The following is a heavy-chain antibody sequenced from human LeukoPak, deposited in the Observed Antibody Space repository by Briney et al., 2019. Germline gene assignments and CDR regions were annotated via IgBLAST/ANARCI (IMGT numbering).Heavy chain of an antibody. CDR1: GDSVSSNSAA. Sequence: SQTLSLTCALSGDSVSSNSAAWHWIRQSPSRGLEWLGRTYYRSKWYNDYAVSVKSRITINPDTSKNQFSLQLNSVTPEDTAVYYCARVHLPYGSGSYYFDYWGQGTLVTVSS. CDR3: ARVHLPYGSGSYYFDY. CDR2: TYYRSKWYN. D-gene: IGHD3-10*01. J-gene: IGHJ4*02. V-gene: IGHV6-1*01.